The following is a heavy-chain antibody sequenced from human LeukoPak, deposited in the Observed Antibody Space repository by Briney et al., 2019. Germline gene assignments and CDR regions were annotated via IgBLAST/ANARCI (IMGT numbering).Heavy chain of an antibody. CDR3: ARGTSASYSSSWYGY. CDR1: GFTFSSYG. D-gene: IGHD6-13*01. Sequence: GGSLRLSCAASGFTFSSYGMHWVRQAPGKGPVWVSRINSDGSSTSYADSVKGRLTISRDNAKNTLYLQMNSLRAEDTAVYYCARGTSASYSSSWYGYWGQGTLVTVSS. V-gene: IGHV3-74*01. CDR2: INSDGSST. J-gene: IGHJ4*02.